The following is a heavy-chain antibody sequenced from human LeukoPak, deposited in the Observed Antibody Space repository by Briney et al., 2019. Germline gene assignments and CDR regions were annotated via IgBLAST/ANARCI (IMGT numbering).Heavy chain of an antibody. CDR2: INHSGST. CDR3: ARTPTYYYGLRRGDNWFDP. Sequence: SETLSLTCAVYGGSFSGYYWSWIRQPPGKGLEWIGEINHSGSTNYNPSLKSRVTISVDTSRNQFSLKLSSVTAADTAVYYCARTPTYYYGLRRGDNWFDPWGQGTLVIVSS. J-gene: IGHJ5*02. D-gene: IGHD3-10*01. CDR1: GGSFSGYY. V-gene: IGHV4-34*01.